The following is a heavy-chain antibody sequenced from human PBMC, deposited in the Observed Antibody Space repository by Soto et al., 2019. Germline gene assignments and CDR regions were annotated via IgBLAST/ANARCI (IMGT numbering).Heavy chain of an antibody. D-gene: IGHD2-2*01. CDR2: MNPNSGNT. V-gene: IGHV1-8*01. J-gene: IGHJ4*02. Sequence: QVQLVQSGAEVKKPGASVKVSCKASGYTFTSYDINWVRQATGQGLEWMGWMNPNSGNTGYAQKFQGRVTMTRNTSISTAYMELSSLRSEDTAVYYCARVEGHCSSTSCYGRLKPDYWGQGTLVTVSS. CDR3: ARVEGHCSSTSCYGRLKPDY. CDR1: GYTFTSYD.